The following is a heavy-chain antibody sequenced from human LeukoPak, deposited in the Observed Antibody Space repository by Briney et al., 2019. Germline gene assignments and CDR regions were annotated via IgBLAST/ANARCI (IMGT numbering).Heavy chain of an antibody. CDR2: IHYSGTT. V-gene: IGHV4-59*01. D-gene: IGHD1-14*01. CDR1: GDFISTSY. J-gene: IGHJ5*02. Sequence: PSETLSLTCSVSGDFISTSYWSWIRQPPGKGLEWIGCIHYSGTTTYNSSLTSRVTISVDTSRHQFSLKLTSVTAADTAVYYCAKVSYKAWFDPWGQGTLVTVSS. CDR3: AKVSYKAWFDP.